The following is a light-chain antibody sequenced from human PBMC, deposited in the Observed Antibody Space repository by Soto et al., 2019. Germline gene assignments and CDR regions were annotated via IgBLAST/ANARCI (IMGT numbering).Light chain of an antibody. Sequence: EIVLTQSPATLSLSPGERATLSCRASQTVSSSLAWYQQKPGQAPRLLIYEASNRATGIPARFSGSGSGADFTLTINRPEPEDFAVYFCQQYGDSPWTFGQGTKVDIK. CDR2: EAS. J-gene: IGKJ1*01. V-gene: IGKV3-11*01. CDR1: QTVSSS. CDR3: QQYGDSPWT.